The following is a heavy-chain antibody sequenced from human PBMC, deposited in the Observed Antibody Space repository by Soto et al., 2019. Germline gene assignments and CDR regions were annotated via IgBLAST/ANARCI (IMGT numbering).Heavy chain of an antibody. CDR1: GYTFSTYA. Sequence: VKVSCKASGYTFSTYAIHWVRQAPGQSLEWMGWLNGGTGQTRYSQRFQDRVTITRDTSASTAYMEVSSLRPEDTAVYYCARGKGMEENYYYYGMDIWGQGTTVTVSS. CDR3: ARGKGMEENYYYYGMDI. D-gene: IGHD1-1*01. CDR2: LNGGTGQT. V-gene: IGHV1-3*01. J-gene: IGHJ6*02.